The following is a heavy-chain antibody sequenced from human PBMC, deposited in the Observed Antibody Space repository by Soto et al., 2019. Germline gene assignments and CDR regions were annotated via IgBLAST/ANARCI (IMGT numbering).Heavy chain of an antibody. CDR3: ARVGGMRKTYYDILTGPRFDP. Sequence: SETLSLTYAVYGGSFSGYYWSWIRQPPGKGLEWIGEINHSGSTNYNPSLKSRVTISVDTSKNQFSPKLSSVTAADTAVYYCARVGGMRKTYYDILTGPRFDPWGQGTLVTVSS. CDR2: INHSGST. CDR1: GGSFSGYY. D-gene: IGHD3-9*01. J-gene: IGHJ5*02. V-gene: IGHV4-34*01.